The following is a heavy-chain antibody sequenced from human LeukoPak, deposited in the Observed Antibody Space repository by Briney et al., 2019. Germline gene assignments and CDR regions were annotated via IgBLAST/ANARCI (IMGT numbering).Heavy chain of an antibody. CDR1: GGSISTHY. CDR3: ARPLGSKNAFDI. CDR2: IYYSGST. J-gene: IGHJ3*02. Sequence: SETLSLTCTVSGGSISTHYWTWIRQSPGKGLEWIGNIYYSGSTNYNPSLKSRVSISVDTSKNQFSLKPNSVTAADTAVYYCARPLGSKNAFDIWGQGTMVTVSS. V-gene: IGHV4-59*08. D-gene: IGHD1-1*01.